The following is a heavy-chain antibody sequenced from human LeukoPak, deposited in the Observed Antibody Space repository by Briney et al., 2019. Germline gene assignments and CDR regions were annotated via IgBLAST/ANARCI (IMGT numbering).Heavy chain of an antibody. CDR3: ARATKFAEGLNWFDP. Sequence: SQTLSLTCAISGDSVSSNSAAWTWIRQSPSRGLEWLGRTYYRSKWYNDYAVSVKSRITINPDTSKNQFSLQLNSVTPEDTAVYYCARATKFAEGLNWFDPWGQGTLVTVSS. D-gene: IGHD1-14*01. J-gene: IGHJ5*02. V-gene: IGHV6-1*01. CDR2: TYYRSKWYN. CDR1: GDSVSSNSAA.